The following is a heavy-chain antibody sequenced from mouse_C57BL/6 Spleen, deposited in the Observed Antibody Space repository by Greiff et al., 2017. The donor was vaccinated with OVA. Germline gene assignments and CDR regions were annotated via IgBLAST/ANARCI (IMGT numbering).Heavy chain of an antibody. J-gene: IGHJ3*01. V-gene: IGHV7-4*01. Sequence: EVKVVESGGGLVQPGASLRLSCAASGFTFTDYYMSWVRQPPGKAPEWLALIRNKANGYTTEYTASVKGRFTISRDNSQNILYLQMNTLSAEERATYYCGKAVDYDGAWFAYWGQGTLVTVSA. CDR3: GKAVDYDGAWFAY. CDR1: GFTFTDYY. D-gene: IGHD2-4*01. CDR2: IRNKANGYTT.